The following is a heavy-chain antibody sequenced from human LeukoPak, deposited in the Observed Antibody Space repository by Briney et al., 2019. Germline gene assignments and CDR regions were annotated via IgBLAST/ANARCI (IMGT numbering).Heavy chain of an antibody. CDR1: GSSFTNYW. Sequence: GASLQISCKGSGSSFTNYWIGWVRQMPGKGLELMGLIYPGDSDTTYSPSFQGQVTISADKSITTAYLQWSSLKASDTAMYYCTRRMTRGVITSPFDSWGQGTLVSVSS. CDR3: TRRMTRGVITSPFDS. V-gene: IGHV5-51*01. D-gene: IGHD3-10*01. CDR2: IYPGDSDT. J-gene: IGHJ4*02.